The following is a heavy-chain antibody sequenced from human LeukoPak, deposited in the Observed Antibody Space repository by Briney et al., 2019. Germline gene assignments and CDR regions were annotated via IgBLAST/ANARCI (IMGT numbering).Heavy chain of an antibody. CDR3: ARSLRVRGVPDYMDV. V-gene: IGHV3-53*01. J-gene: IGHJ6*03. Sequence: GGSLRPSCAASGLTFSSYSMNWVRQAPGKGLEWVSVIYSGGSTYYADSVKGRFTISRDNSKNTLYLQMNSLRVEDTAVYYCARSLRVRGVPDYMDVWGKGTTVTISS. CDR2: IYSGGST. CDR1: GLTFSSYS. D-gene: IGHD3-10*01.